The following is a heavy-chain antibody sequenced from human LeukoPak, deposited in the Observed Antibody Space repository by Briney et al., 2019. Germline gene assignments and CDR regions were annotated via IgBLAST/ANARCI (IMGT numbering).Heavy chain of an antibody. J-gene: IGHJ4*02. CDR3: ARQFCTSTTCFPFSDY. V-gene: IGHV4-59*01. Sequence: PSETLSLTCTVSGGSINSYYWNWIRQPPGKGLEWIGYIYYSGSTDYNPSPKSRVTISVDTSKNQFSLKMTSVTAADTAVYYCARQFCTSTTCFPFSDYWGQGTLVTVSS. CDR1: GGSINSYY. CDR2: IYYSGST. D-gene: IGHD2/OR15-2a*01.